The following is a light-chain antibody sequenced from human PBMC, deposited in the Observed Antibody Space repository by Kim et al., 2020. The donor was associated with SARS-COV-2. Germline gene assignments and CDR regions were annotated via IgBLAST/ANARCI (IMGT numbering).Light chain of an antibody. Sequence: ASGGDRVTITCRASQSISSWLAWYQQKPGKAPKLLIYKASSLESGVPSRFSCSGSGTEFTLTISSLQPDDFATYYCQQYNSYPLTFGGGTKVDIK. J-gene: IGKJ4*01. CDR3: QQYNSYPLT. V-gene: IGKV1-5*03. CDR2: KAS. CDR1: QSISSW.